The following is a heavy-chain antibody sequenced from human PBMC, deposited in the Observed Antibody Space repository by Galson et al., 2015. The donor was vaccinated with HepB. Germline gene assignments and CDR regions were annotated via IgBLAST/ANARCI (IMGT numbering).Heavy chain of an antibody. Sequence: SVKVSCKASGYTISSYSITWVRQAPGQGLEWMGWINPNSRKTNYAQKVQGRVTMTTDRSTNTAYMELRSLRSDDTAVYYCARGAFVVVVCANENNWFDPWGQGTLVTVSS. CDR3: ARGAFVVVVCANENNWFDP. CDR1: GYTISSYS. V-gene: IGHV1-18*01. D-gene: IGHD2-15*01. J-gene: IGHJ5*02. CDR2: INPNSRKT.